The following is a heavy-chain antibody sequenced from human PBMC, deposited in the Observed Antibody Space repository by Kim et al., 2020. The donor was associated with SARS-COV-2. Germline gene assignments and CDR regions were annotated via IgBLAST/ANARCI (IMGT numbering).Heavy chain of an antibody. Sequence: SETLSLTCAVYGGSFSGYYWSWIRQPPGKGLEWIGEINHSGSTNYNPSLKSRVTISVDTAKNQFSLKLSSVTAADTAVYYCARGRRYCSSTSCQYYYYYYGMDVWGQGTTVTVSS. CDR1: GGSFSGYY. J-gene: IGHJ6*02. V-gene: IGHV4-34*01. CDR3: ARGRRYCSSTSCQYYYYYYGMDV. D-gene: IGHD2-2*01. CDR2: INHSGST.